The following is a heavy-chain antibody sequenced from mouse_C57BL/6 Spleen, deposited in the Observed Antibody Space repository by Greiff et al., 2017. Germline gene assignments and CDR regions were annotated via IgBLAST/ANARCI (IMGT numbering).Heavy chain of an antibody. CDR2: INPSTGGT. CDR1: GYSFTGYY. CDR3: ARYDYDSY. V-gene: IGHV1-42*01. J-gene: IGHJ2*01. D-gene: IGHD2-4*01. Sequence: DVHLVESGPELVKPGASVKISCKASGYSFTGYYMNWVKQSPEKSLEWIGEINPSTGGTTYNQKFKAKATLTVDKSSSTAYMQLKSLTSEDSAVYYCARYDYDSYWGQGTTLTVSS.